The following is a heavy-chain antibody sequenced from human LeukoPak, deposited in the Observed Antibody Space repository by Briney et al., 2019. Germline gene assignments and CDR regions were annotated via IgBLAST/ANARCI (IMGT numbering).Heavy chain of an antibody. D-gene: IGHD3-10*01. J-gene: IGHJ4*02. V-gene: IGHV3-23*01. CDR3: AKPYYYGSRSYMDY. CDR1: QFTFSTYA. CDR2: ITASSGST. Sequence: GGSLRLSCTASQFTFSTYAMSWVRQSPGKGLEWVSGITASSGSTYYADSVKGRFTISRDNSKNMLYLQMNSLRAEDTAVYYCAKPYYYGSRSYMDYWGQGTLVTVSS.